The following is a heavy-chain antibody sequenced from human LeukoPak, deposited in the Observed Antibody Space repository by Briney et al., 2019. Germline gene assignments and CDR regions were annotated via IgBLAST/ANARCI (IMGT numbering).Heavy chain of an antibody. J-gene: IGHJ4*02. D-gene: IGHD5-12*01. CDR3: AREYSGYDSVSGYFDY. V-gene: IGHV3-66*01. CDR1: GFTVNSNY. Sequence: GGSLRLSCAASGFTVNSNYMSWVRQAPGKGLEWVSVIYSGGSTYYADSVKGRFTNSRDDSKNTLYLQMNSLRAEDTAVYYCAREYSGYDSVSGYFDYWGQGTLVTVSS. CDR2: IYSGGST.